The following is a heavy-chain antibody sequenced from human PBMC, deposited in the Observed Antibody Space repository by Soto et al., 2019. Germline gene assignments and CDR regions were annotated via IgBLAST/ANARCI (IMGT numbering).Heavy chain of an antibody. CDR1: GGSLSGYY. CDR2: INHSGST. Sequence: PSETLSLTCAVYGGSLSGYYWSWIRQPPGKGLEWIGEINHSGSTNYNPSLKSRVTISVDTSKNQFSLKLSSVTAADTAVYYCARGRGYSYWGQGTLVTVSS. CDR3: ARGRGYSY. V-gene: IGHV4-34*01. J-gene: IGHJ4*02. D-gene: IGHD5-18*01.